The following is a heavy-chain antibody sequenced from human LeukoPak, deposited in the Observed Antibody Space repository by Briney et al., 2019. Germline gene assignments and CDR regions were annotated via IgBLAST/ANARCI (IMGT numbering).Heavy chain of an antibody. D-gene: IGHD2-21*02. CDR3: ARDWEAYCGGDCSPFDY. Sequence: ASVKVSCKASGYAFTSYGISWVRQAPGQGLEWMGWISAYNGNTNYAQKLQGRVTMTTDTSTSTAYMELRSLRSDDTAVYYCARDWEAYCGGDCSPFDYWGQGTLVTVSS. CDR1: GYAFTSYG. V-gene: IGHV1-18*01. CDR2: ISAYNGNT. J-gene: IGHJ4*02.